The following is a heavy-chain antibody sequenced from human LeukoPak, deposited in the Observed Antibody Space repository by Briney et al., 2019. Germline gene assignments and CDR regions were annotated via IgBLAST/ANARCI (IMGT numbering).Heavy chain of an antibody. CDR1: GFTFSSYA. J-gene: IGHJ4*02. V-gene: IGHV3-30*04. Sequence: GRSLRLSCAASGFTFSSYAMHWVRQAPGKGLEWVAVISYDGSNKYCADSVKGRFTISRDNSKNTLYLQMNSLRAEDTAVYYCAKDALWFGEFGVDSGGQGTLVTVSS. CDR2: ISYDGSNK. D-gene: IGHD3-10*01. CDR3: AKDALWFGEFGVDS.